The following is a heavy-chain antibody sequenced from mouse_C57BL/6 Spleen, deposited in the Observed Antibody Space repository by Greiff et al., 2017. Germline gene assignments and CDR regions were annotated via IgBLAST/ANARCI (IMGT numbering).Heavy chain of an antibody. CDR2: ISSGGSYT. V-gene: IGHV5-6*01. J-gene: IGHJ4*01. Sequence: EVHLVESGGDLVKPGGSLKLSCAASGFTFSSYGMSWVRPTPDKRLEWVATISSGGSYTYYPDSVKGRFTISRDNAKNTLYLQMSSLKSEDTAMYYCARHEYYGSYYAMDYWGQGTSVTVSS. CDR3: ARHEYYGSYYAMDY. D-gene: IGHD1-1*01. CDR1: GFTFSSYG.